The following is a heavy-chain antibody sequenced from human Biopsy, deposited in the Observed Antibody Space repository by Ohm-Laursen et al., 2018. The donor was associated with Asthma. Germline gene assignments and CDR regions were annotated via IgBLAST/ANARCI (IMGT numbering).Heavy chain of an antibody. Sequence: SLRLSCTATGFAVSRDYMFWVRQAPGKGLEWVGVISKDASTQDYADSVKGRFTMARDNSKNTLDLQMNSLREEDTAVYYCVRDGTDDAFDIWGQGTVVSVSS. CDR2: ISKDASTQ. CDR1: GFAVSRDY. J-gene: IGHJ3*02. V-gene: IGHV3-30*01. D-gene: IGHD1-1*01. CDR3: VRDGTDDAFDI.